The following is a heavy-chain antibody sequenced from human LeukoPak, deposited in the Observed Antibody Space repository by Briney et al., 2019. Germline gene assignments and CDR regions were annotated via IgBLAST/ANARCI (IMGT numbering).Heavy chain of an antibody. D-gene: IGHD1-26*01. CDR1: GGSISSYY. Sequence: PSETLSLTCTVSGGSISSYYWSWIRQPPGKALEWIGYIYYSGSAKYNPSLKSRATISVDTSKNQFSLKLSSVTAADTAVYYCASGSYYFDYWGQGTLVTVSS. CDR3: ASGSYYFDY. J-gene: IGHJ4*02. CDR2: IYYSGSA. V-gene: IGHV4-59*08.